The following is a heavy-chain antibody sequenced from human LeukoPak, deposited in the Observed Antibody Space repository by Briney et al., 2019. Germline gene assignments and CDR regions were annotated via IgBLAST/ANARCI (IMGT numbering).Heavy chain of an antibody. CDR2: IYYSGST. V-gene: IGHV4-59*12. J-gene: IGHJ4*02. D-gene: IGHD3-10*01. CDR3: ARESMVRGVKGFDY. Sequence: PSETLSLTCTVSGGSISSYYWSWIRQPPGKGLEWIGSIYYSGSTYYNPSLKSRVTISVDTSKNQFSLKLSSVTAADTAVYYCARESMVRGVKGFDYWGQGTLVTVSS. CDR1: GGSISSYY.